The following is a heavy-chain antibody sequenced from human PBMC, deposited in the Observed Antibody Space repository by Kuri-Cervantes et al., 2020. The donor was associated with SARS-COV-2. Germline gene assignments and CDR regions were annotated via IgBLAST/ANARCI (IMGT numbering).Heavy chain of an antibody. J-gene: IGHJ5*02. CDR1: GFSFRDYA. V-gene: IGHV3-69-1*01. CDR3: ARDPTAHYDFWTGYYGNNWFDP. CDR2: ITSRPTM. D-gene: IGHD3-3*01. Sequence: GGSLRLSCVASGFSFRDYAMNWVRQAPGKGLEWISYITSRPTMYYADSVKGRFTVSRDNAKDSVYLQMNSLRAEDTAVYYCARDPTAHYDFWTGYYGNNWFDPWGQGTLVTVSS.